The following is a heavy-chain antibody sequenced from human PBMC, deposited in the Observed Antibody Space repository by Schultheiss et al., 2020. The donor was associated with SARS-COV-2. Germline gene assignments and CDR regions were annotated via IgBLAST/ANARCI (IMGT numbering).Heavy chain of an antibody. J-gene: IGHJ6*02. D-gene: IGHD4-17*01. CDR2: IWYDGSNK. V-gene: IGHV3-33*01. Sequence: GGSLRLSCAASGFTFSSYGMHWVRQAPGKGLEWVAVIWYDGSNKYYADSVKGRFTISRDNSKNTLYLQMNSLRAEDTAVYYCAREVGGDYDNNGMDVWGQGTTVTVSS. CDR3: AREVGGDYDNNGMDV. CDR1: GFTFSSYG.